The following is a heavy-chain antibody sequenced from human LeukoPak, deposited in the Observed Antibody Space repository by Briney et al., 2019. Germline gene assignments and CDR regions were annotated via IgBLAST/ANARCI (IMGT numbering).Heavy chain of an antibody. V-gene: IGHV4-61*02. CDR2: IYTSGST. D-gene: IGHD2-2*01. J-gene: IGHJ4*02. CDR1: GGSISSGSYY. CDR3: ARDQLLWAFDS. Sequence: KPSQTLSLTCTVPGGSISSGSYYWNWIRQPAGKGLEWIGRIYTSGSTNYNPSLKSRVTISVDTSKNQFSLKLSSVTAADTAVYYCARDQLLWAFDSWGQGTLVTVSS.